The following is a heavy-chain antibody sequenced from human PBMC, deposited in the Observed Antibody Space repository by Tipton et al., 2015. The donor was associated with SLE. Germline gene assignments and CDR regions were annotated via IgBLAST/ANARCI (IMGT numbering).Heavy chain of an antibody. D-gene: IGHD2-21*01. J-gene: IGHJ1*01. CDR1: GGSISSGSYY. V-gene: IGHV4-61*09. Sequence: TLSLTCTVSGGSISSGSYYWSWIRQPAGKGLEWIGHIYTSGSTNYNPSLKSRVTISVDTSKNQFSLKLSSVTAADTAVYYCARGCGGDCLIPEYFQHWGQGTLVTVSS. CDR3: ARGCGGDCLIPEYFQH. CDR2: IYTSGST.